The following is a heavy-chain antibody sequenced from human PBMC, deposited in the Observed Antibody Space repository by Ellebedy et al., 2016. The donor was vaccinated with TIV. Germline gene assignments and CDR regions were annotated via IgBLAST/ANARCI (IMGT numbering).Heavy chain of an antibody. Sequence: MPSETLSLTCTVSGGSISSYYWSWIRQPPGKGLEWIGYISYSGSTNYNPSLKSRVTISVDTSKNQFSLRLNSVTAADTAVYYCAGGWAVAGTTAGVYFDYWGQGTLVTVSS. D-gene: IGHD6-19*01. CDR1: GGSISSYY. CDR3: AGGWAVAGTTAGVYFDY. CDR2: ISYSGST. V-gene: IGHV4-59*01. J-gene: IGHJ4*02.